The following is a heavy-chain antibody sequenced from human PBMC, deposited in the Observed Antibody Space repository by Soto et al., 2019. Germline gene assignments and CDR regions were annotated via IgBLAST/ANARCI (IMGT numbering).Heavy chain of an antibody. CDR1: GYSFTSYW. Sequence: PGESLKISCKGSGYSFTSYWISWVRQMPGKGLEWMGRIDPSDSYTNYSPSFQGHVTISADKSISTAYLQWSSLKASDTAMYYGASLFRQNFQHWGQGTLVTVSS. J-gene: IGHJ1*01. V-gene: IGHV5-10-1*01. CDR3: ASLFRQNFQH. CDR2: IDPSDSYT.